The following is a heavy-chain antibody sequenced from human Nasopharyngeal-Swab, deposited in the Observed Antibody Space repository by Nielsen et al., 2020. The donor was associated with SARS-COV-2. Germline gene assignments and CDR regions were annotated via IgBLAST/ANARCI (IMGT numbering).Heavy chain of an antibody. J-gene: IGHJ4*02. CDR2: ISSGGRTQ. D-gene: IGHD2-2*01. V-gene: IGHV3-30*18. CDR1: GFTFRNHG. Sequence: GGSLRLYCAASGFTFRNHGMHWVRQAPGKGLEWVAIISSGGRTQVYADSVEGRFTISRDDPENTLYLQMNSLRPEDTAVYYCAKESSTYYYDNWGQGTLVTVSS. CDR3: AKESSTYYYDN.